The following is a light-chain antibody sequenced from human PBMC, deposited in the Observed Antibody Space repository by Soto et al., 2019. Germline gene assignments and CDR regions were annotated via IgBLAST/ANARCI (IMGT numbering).Light chain of an antibody. V-gene: IGLV3-21*02. CDR1: NIGIKN. J-gene: IGLJ3*02. Sequence: SYELTQAPSVSVAPGQTARITCGGNNIGIKNVHWYQQMPGQAPVLVVYDDSDRPSGIPERFSGSNSGNTATLTISRVEAGDEAGYYCQVWDGSTDHPVFGGGTKLTVL. CDR2: DDS. CDR3: QVWDGSTDHPV.